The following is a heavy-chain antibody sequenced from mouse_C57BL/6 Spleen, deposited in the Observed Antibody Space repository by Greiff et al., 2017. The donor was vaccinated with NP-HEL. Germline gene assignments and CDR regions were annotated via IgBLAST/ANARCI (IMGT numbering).Heavy chain of an antibody. J-gene: IGHJ4*01. Sequence: EVQLQQSGPGLVKPSQSLSLTCSVSGYSFTSGYYWYWIRQFPGNILECMGYISYDGSNNYNPSLKKRNAITRDTSKNQLILKLNCETTEDTATDYGAREEVLRYPYAMDYWGQGTSVTVSS. CDR3: AREEVLRYPYAMDY. V-gene: IGHV3-6*01. D-gene: IGHD1-1*01. CDR1: GYSFTSGYY. CDR2: ISYDGSN.